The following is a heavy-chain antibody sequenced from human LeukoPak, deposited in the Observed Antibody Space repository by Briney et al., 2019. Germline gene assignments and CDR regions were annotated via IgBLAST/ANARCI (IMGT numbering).Heavy chain of an antibody. Sequence: ASVKVSCKASGGTFSSYAISWVRQAPGQGLEWMGGFDPEDGETIYAQKFQGRVTMTEDTSTDTAYMELSSLRSEDTAVYYCATVTITMVRGVRYGMDVWGKGTTVTVSS. CDR1: GGTFSSYA. V-gene: IGHV1-24*01. CDR3: ATVTITMVRGVRYGMDV. CDR2: FDPEDGET. J-gene: IGHJ6*04. D-gene: IGHD3-10*01.